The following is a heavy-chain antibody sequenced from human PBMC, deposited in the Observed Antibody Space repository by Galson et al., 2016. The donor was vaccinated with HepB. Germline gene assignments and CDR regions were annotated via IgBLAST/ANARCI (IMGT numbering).Heavy chain of an antibody. D-gene: IGHD6-6*01. Sequence: SLRLSCAASGFIFSSYGMHWVRQAPGKGLEWVAVISYDGSNRYYADSVKGRFTISRDNSKNTLYLQMNNLRPEDTAVYYCAKDYAVAARPPDYWGQGTLVPVSS. CDR1: GFIFSSYG. V-gene: IGHV3-30*18. CDR3: AKDYAVAARPPDY. J-gene: IGHJ4*02. CDR2: ISYDGSNR.